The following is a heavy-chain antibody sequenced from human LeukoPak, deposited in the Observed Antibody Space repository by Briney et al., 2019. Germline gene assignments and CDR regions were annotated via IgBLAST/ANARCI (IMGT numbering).Heavy chain of an antibody. D-gene: IGHD2-2*01. J-gene: IGHJ5*02. V-gene: IGHV3-23*01. CDR2: ITGSGGST. Sequence: GGTLRLSCAASGFTFSSYDMSWVRQAPGKGLEWVSVITGSGGSTDYADSVKGRFTISRDNAKNTLHLQMKSLRAEDTAVYYCAKKSAMGWFDPWGQGTLVTVSS. CDR3: AKKSAMGWFDP. CDR1: GFTFSSYD.